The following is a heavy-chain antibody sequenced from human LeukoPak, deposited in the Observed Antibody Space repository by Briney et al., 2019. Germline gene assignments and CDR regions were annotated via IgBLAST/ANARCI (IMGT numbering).Heavy chain of an antibody. V-gene: IGHV1-69*01. CDR1: GGTFSSYA. CDR3: ARVQWELQNNWFDP. J-gene: IGHJ5*02. D-gene: IGHD1-26*01. Sequence: SVKVSCKASGGTFSSYAISWVRQAPGQGLEWMGGIIPIFGTANYAQKFQGRVTITADESTSTAYVELSSLRSEDTAVYYCARVQWELQNNWFDPWGQGTLVTVSS. CDR2: IIPIFGTA.